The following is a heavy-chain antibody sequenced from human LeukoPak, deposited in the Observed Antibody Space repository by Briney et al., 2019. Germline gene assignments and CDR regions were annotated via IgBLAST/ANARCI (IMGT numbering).Heavy chain of an antibody. D-gene: IGHD2-2*01. CDR3: AKDGSTSPFDYYYYYMDV. Sequence: PGGSLRHSCAASGFTFSTYGIHWVRQAPGKGLEWVTFIRYDGSNKYYADSVMGRFTSSRDNSKNTVYLQMNSLRTDDTAVYYCAKDGSTSPFDYYYYYMDVWGTGTTVTVSS. J-gene: IGHJ6*03. V-gene: IGHV3-30*02. CDR2: IRYDGSNK. CDR1: GFTFSTYG.